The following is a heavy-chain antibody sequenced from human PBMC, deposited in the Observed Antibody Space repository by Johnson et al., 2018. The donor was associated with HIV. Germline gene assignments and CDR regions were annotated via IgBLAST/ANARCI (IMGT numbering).Heavy chain of an antibody. CDR3: ARDAPNFFDSSGVRDDAFDI. Sequence: QVQLVESGGGVVQPGRSLRLSCAASGFTFSSYAMHWVRQAPGKGLEWVAVISYDAKHKYYADSLKGRFTLSRDNSQNTLYLQMNSLRAEDTAVYFCARDAPNFFDSSGVRDDAFDIWGPGTMVTVSS. J-gene: IGHJ3*02. V-gene: IGHV3-30*14. D-gene: IGHD3-22*01. CDR1: GFTFSSYA. CDR2: ISYDAKHK.